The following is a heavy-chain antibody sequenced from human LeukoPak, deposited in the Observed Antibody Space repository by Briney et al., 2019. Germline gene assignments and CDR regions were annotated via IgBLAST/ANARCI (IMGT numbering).Heavy chain of an antibody. CDR1: GYTFTSYG. CDR2: INPNSGGT. CDR3: VRAYSGTYSGAFDI. J-gene: IGHJ3*02. D-gene: IGHD1-26*01. V-gene: IGHV1-2*02. Sequence: GASVKVSCKASGYTFTSYGISWVRQAPGQGLEWMGWINPNSGGTNYAQKFQGRVTMTRDTSISTAYMVLSRLRSDDTAVYYCVRAYSGTYSGAFDIWGQGTMVTVSS.